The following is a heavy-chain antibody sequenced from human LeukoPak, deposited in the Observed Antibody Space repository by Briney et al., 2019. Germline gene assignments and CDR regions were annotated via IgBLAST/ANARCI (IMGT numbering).Heavy chain of an antibody. D-gene: IGHD3-10*01. Sequence: SVKVSCKASGGTFSSYAISWVRQAPGQGLEWMGGIIPIFGTANYAQKFQGRVTITADESTSTAYMELSSLRSEDTAVYYCARGQLPYYYGSGSYQDAFDIWGQGTMLTVSS. CDR3: ARGQLPYYYGSGSYQDAFDI. CDR2: IIPIFGTA. CDR1: GGTFSSYA. J-gene: IGHJ3*02. V-gene: IGHV1-69*01.